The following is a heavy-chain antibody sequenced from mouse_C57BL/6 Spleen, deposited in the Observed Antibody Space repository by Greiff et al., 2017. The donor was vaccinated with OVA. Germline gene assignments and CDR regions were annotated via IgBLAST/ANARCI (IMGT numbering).Heavy chain of an antibody. Sequence: VQLQQSGPELVKPGASVKLSCKASGYTFTSYDINWVKQRPGQGLEWIGWIYPRDGSTKYNEKFKGKATLTVDTSSSTAYMELHSLTSEDSAVYFCARRVDYYGSGGFAYWGQGTLVTVSA. CDR2: IYPRDGST. CDR3: ARRVDYYGSGGFAY. V-gene: IGHV1-85*01. D-gene: IGHD1-1*01. CDR1: GYTFTSYD. J-gene: IGHJ3*01.